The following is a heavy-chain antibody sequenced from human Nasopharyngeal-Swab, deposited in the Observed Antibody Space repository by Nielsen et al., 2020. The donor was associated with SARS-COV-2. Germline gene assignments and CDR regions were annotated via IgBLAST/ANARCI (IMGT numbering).Heavy chain of an antibody. J-gene: IGHJ4*02. CDR3: ARADSSSWYFDY. D-gene: IGHD6-13*01. CDR2: ISSSSSYI. CDR1: GFTFSSYS. Sequence: GESMKISCAAPGFTFSSYSMNGVRQAPGKGLEWVSSISSSSSYIYYADSVKGRFTISRDNAKNSLYLQMNSLRAEDTAVYYCARADSSSWYFDYWGQGTLVTVSS. V-gene: IGHV3-21*01.